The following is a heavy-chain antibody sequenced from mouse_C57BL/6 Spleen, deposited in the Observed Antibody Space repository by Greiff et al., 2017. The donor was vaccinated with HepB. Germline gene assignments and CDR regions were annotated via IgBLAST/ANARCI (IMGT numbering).Heavy chain of an antibody. CDR2: IYPGDGDT. CDR1: GYAFSSSW. D-gene: IGHD1-1*01. Sequence: VQLQESGPELVKPGASVKISCKASGYAFSSSWMNWVKQRPGKGLEWIGRIYPGDGDTNYNGKFKGKATLTADKSSSTAYMQLSSLTSEDSAVYFCARWGYGSSFYFDYWGQGTTLTVSS. V-gene: IGHV1-82*01. CDR3: ARWGYGSSFYFDY. J-gene: IGHJ2*01.